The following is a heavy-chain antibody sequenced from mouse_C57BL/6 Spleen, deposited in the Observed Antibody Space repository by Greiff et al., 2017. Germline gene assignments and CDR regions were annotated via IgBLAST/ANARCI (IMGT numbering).Heavy chain of an antibody. CDR1: GFTFSSYA. J-gene: IGHJ2*01. Sequence: EVKLVESGEGLVKPGGSLKLSCAASGFTFSSYAMSWVRQTPRKGLEWVAYISSGGDYIYYADTVKGRFTISRDNARNTLYLQMSSLKSEDTAMYYCTRDGPLYYGNENYFDYWGQGTTLTVSS. CDR3: TRDGPLYYGNENYFDY. V-gene: IGHV5-9-1*02. CDR2: ISSGGDYI. D-gene: IGHD2-1*01.